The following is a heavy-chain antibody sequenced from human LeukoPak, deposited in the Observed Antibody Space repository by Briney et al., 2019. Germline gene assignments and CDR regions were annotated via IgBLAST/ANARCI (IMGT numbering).Heavy chain of an antibody. CDR3: AKAPVTSCRGAYCYPFDS. V-gene: IGHV3-30*04. CDR1: GFTFSSYA. J-gene: IGHJ4*02. CDR2: ISYDGSNK. D-gene: IGHD2-21*01. Sequence: GGSLRLSCAASGFTFSSYAMHWVRQAPGKGLEWVAVISYDGSNKYYADSVRGRFTISRDNSKNTLYLQMNSLRAEDAAVYFCAKAPVTSCRGAYCYPFDSWGQGTLVTVSS.